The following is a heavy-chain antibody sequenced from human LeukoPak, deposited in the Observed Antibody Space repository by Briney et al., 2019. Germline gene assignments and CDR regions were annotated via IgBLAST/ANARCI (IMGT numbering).Heavy chain of an antibody. CDR2: ISSSSSTI. J-gene: IGHJ3*02. V-gene: IGHV3-48*04. CDR1: GFTFSSYS. CDR3: LVVPAAILAFDI. D-gene: IGHD2-2*02. Sequence: GSLRLSCAASGFTFSSYSMNWVRQAPGKGLEWVSYISSSSSTIYYADSVKGRFTISRGNAKNSLYLQMNSLRAEDTAVYYCLVVPAAILAFDIWGQGTMVTVSS.